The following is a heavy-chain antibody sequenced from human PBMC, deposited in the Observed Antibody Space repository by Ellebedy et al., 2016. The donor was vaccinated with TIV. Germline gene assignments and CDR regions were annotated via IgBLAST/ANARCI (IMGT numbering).Heavy chain of an antibody. V-gene: IGHV3-53*01. D-gene: IGHD3-10*01. CDR2: VYNGGAT. Sequence: PGGSLRLSCVASGFNVHTSYMNWVRQAPGKGLECVSIVYNGGATYYADSVKGRFTISRDTSTLYLQMNNLRVEDTVIYYCARERWRGSGAFDTWGQGTVVTVSS. CDR1: GFNVHTSY. J-gene: IGHJ4*02. CDR3: ARERWRGSGAFDT.